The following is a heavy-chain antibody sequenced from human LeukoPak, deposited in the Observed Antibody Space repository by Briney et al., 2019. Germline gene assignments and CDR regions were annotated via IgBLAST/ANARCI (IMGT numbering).Heavy chain of an antibody. CDR1: GFTFSSYA. D-gene: IGHD3-16*01. Sequence: GGSLRLSCAASGFTFSSYAMHWVRQAPGKGLEWVAVISYDGSNKYYADSVKGRFTISRDNSKNTLYLQMNSLRAEDTAVCYCARDSYDYYYYYMDVWGKGTTVTVSS. J-gene: IGHJ6*03. V-gene: IGHV3-30*01. CDR2: ISYDGSNK. CDR3: ARDSYDYYYYYMDV.